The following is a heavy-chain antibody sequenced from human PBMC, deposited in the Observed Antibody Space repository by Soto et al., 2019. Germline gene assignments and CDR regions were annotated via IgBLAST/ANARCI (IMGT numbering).Heavy chain of an antibody. CDR3: AELGDCGGDCTENDY. CDR2: IIPIFGTA. CDR1: GGTFSSYA. J-gene: IGHJ4*02. Sequence: QVQLVQSGAEVKKPGSSVKVSCKASGGTFSSYAISWVRQAPGQGLEWMGGIIPIFGTANYAQKFQGRVTITADESTSTAYMERSSLRSEDTAVYYCAELGDCGGDCTENDYWGQGTLVTVSS. D-gene: IGHD2-21*02. V-gene: IGHV1-69*12.